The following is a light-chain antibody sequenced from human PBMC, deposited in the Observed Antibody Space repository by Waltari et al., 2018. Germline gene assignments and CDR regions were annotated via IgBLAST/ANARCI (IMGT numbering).Light chain of an antibody. J-gene: IGKJ1*01. Sequence: EIVLTQSQGTLSLSPGERATLSCRASQSVGKFLAWYQQKPGQAPRLLIYDASIRATGIPDRFSGSGSGTDFSLTISRLEPEDFALYYCQHYVRLPVSFGQGTKVGIK. V-gene: IGKV3-20*01. CDR3: QHYVRLPVS. CDR1: QSVGKF. CDR2: DAS.